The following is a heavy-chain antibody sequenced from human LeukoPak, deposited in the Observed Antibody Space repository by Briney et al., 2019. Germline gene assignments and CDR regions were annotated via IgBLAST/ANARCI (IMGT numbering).Heavy chain of an antibody. D-gene: IGHD3-3*01. CDR1: EFTFSNYW. CDR2: INSDGSST. CDR3: ARGFTIFGVVNDGFDI. J-gene: IGHJ3*02. Sequence: GGSPRLSCAASEFTFSNYWMHWVRQAPGKGLAWVSRINSDGSSTSYADSVKGRFTISRDNAKNTLYLQMNSLRVEDTAVYYCARGFTIFGVVNDGFDIWGQGTTVTVSS. V-gene: IGHV3-74*01.